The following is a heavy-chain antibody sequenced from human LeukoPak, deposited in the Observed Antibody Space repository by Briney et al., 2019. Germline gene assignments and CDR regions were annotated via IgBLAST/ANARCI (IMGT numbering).Heavy chain of an antibody. CDR2: ISGSGGST. V-gene: IGHV3-23*01. D-gene: IGHD2-15*01. CDR3: ARYCGADSCYSGLDY. CDR1: GFTFSSYA. Sequence: GGSLRLSCAASGFTFSSYAMSWVRQAPGKGLEWVSAISGSGGSTYYADSVKGRFTISRDNSKSTLFLHMSSLRAGDTAIYYCARYCGADSCYSGLDYWGQGALVTVSS. J-gene: IGHJ4*02.